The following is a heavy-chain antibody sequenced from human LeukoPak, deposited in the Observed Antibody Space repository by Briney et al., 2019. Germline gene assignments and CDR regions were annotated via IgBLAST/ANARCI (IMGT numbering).Heavy chain of an antibody. CDR1: GGSISSSSYY. V-gene: IGHV4-30-4*08. D-gene: IGHD3-22*01. CDR3: ASTDYYESRGFDF. CDR2: IYYSGTT. Sequence: SETLSLTCTVSGGSISSSSYYWGWIRQPPGKGLEWIGYIYYSGTTYYNPSLQSRITISVDTSKNHFSLRLSSVTAADTAVYYCASTDYYESRGFDFWGQGTLVTVSS. J-gene: IGHJ4*02.